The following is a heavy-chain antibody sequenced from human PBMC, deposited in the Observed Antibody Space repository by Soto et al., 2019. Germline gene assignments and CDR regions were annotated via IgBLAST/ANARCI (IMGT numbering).Heavy chain of an antibody. V-gene: IGHV3-23*01. CDR2: ISGSGGST. D-gene: IGHD6-13*01. CDR1: GFTFSSYA. Sequence: EVQLLESGGGLVQPGGSLRLSCAASGFTFSSYAMSWVRQAPGKGLEWVSAISGSGGSTYYADSVKGRFTISRDNSKNTLYLQMNSLRAEDTAVYYCAKKMGYSSSWYYGMDVWGQGNTVTVSS. J-gene: IGHJ6*02. CDR3: AKKMGYSSSWYYGMDV.